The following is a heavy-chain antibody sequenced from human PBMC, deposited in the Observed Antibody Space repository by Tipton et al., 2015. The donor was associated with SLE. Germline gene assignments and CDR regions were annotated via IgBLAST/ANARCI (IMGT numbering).Heavy chain of an antibody. D-gene: IGHD2-21*01. CDR1: GGSITSGSNYY. Sequence: LRLSCSVSGGSITSGSNYYWTWIRQPAGKGLEWIGHFSSSGGANYNTPLKSRVTISADTSKNEISLKMTSVTAADTAVYYCARRDCGGDCYYGHWGQGTQVTVSS. CDR2: FSSSGGA. CDR3: ARRDCGGDCYYGH. J-gene: IGHJ4*02. V-gene: IGHV4-61*09.